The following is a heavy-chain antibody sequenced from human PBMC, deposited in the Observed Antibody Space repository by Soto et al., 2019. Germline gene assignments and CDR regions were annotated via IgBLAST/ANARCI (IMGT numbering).Heavy chain of an antibody. V-gene: IGHV4-39*01. CDR3: ARQTAAAGSPY. CDR2: IYYSGST. CDR1: GGSISSSSYY. D-gene: IGHD6-13*01. J-gene: IGHJ4*02. Sequence: QLQLQESGPGLVKPSETLSLTCTVSGGSISSSSYYWGWIRQPPGKGLEWIRSIYYSGSTYYNPSLKSRVTISVDTSKNQFSLKLSSVTAADTAVYYCARQTAAAGSPYWGQGTLVTVSS.